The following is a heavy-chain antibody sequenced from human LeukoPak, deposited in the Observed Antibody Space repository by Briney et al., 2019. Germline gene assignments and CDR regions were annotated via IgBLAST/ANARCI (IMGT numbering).Heavy chain of an antibody. CDR1: GVSFSSYC. D-gene: IGHD2-15*01. Sequence: WRSLRLSCAASGVSFSSYCMRWVRQAPGKGLEWVAVIWYDGSNKYYADSVKGRFTTSRDNSKNTLYLQMNSLRAEDTAVYYCARDRGGTGLDYWGQGTLVTVSS. V-gene: IGHV3-33*01. CDR2: IWYDGSNK. J-gene: IGHJ4*02. CDR3: ARDRGGTGLDY.